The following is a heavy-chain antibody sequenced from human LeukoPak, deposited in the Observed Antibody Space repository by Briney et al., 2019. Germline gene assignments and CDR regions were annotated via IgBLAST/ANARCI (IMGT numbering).Heavy chain of an antibody. CDR1: GFTVNNNY. Sequence: GGSLRLSCAASGFTVNNNYMSWVRQAPGKGLELVALISYDGSRQYYTDSVKGRFIISRDDSKNTVYLQMNSLGVDDTALYYCARGPDPVVRGPRRAFDLWGQGTMVTVSS. V-gene: IGHV3-30-3*01. J-gene: IGHJ3*01. CDR3: ARGPDPVVRGPRRAFDL. CDR2: ISYDGSRQ. D-gene: IGHD3-10*01.